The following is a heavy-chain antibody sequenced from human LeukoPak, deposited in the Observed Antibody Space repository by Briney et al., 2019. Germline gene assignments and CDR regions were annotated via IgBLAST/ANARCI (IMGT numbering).Heavy chain of an antibody. CDR3: ASPYGSGKDYFDY. Sequence: GGSLRLSCAASGFTFSSYSMNWVRQAPGKGLEWVSSISSGSSYIYYADPVKGRFTISRDNAKNSLYLQMNSLRAEDTAVYYCASPYGSGKDYFDYWGQGTLVTVSS. J-gene: IGHJ4*02. D-gene: IGHD3-10*01. CDR1: GFTFSSYS. CDR2: ISSGSSYI. V-gene: IGHV3-21*01.